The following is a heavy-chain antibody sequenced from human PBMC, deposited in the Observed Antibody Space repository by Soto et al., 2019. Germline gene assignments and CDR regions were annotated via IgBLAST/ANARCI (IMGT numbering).Heavy chain of an antibody. J-gene: IGHJ5*02. Sequence: ASVKVSCKVSGHKVTELSIYWMRQSPGTGLECMGGFDTKDGLPVYAQNFEGRVTMTEDASTDTAYLEVENLRSEDTAVYFCATVVGLGRYYFDAWGQGSLVTVSS. V-gene: IGHV1-24*01. CDR2: FDTKDGLP. CDR3: ATVVGLGRYYFDA. D-gene: IGHD2-15*01. CDR1: GHKVTELS.